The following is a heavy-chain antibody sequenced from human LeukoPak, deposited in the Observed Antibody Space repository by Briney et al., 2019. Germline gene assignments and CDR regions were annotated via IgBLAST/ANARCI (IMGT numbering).Heavy chain of an antibody. CDR3: ARFSRESRSGWSFDY. D-gene: IGHD6-19*01. CDR1: GITFSSYV. CDR2: ISYDGSNK. Sequence: GGSLRLSCAASGITFSSYVMHWVRQAPGKGLEWVALISYDGSNKYYADSVKGRFTISRDKSKNTLYLQMNSLRAEDTAVYYCARFSRESRSGWSFDYWGQGTLVTVSS. J-gene: IGHJ4*02. V-gene: IGHV3-30-3*01.